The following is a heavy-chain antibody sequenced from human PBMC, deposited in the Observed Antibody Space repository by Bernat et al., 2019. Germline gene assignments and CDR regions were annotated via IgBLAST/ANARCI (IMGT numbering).Heavy chain of an antibody. Sequence: QVQLVESGGGVVQPGRSPRLSCAASGFTFSSYGMHWVRQAPGKGLEWVAVISYDGSNKYYADSVKGRFTISRDNSKNTLYLQMNSLRAEDTAVYYCAKDHPRSYYFDYWGQGTLVTVSS. CDR3: AKDHPRSYYFDY. J-gene: IGHJ4*02. D-gene: IGHD6-13*01. CDR2: ISYDGSNK. CDR1: GFTFSSYG. V-gene: IGHV3-30*18.